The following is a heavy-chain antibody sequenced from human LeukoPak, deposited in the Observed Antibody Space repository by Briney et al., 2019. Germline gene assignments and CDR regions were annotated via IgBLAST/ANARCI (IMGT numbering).Heavy chain of an antibody. D-gene: IGHD5-24*01. CDR2: ISSSGSGSVI. Sequence: GGSLRLSCAASRFILTDYSMTWVRQAPGKGLEWVSYISSSGSGSVIYYADSVKGRFTVSRDNTKNSLYLQMNSLRAEDTAVYYCARVDGGNWGQGTLVTVSS. CDR3: ARVDGGN. J-gene: IGHJ4*02. V-gene: IGHV3-11*04. CDR1: RFILTDYS.